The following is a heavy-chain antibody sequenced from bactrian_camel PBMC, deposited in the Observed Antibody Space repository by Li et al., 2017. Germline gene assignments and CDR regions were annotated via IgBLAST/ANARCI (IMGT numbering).Heavy chain of an antibody. CDR1: GYTYSNGC. CDR3: AAKIWQCVGLGTRADFDY. CDR2: FNTGRVLGVRT. J-gene: IGHJ6*01. V-gene: IGHV3S40*01. D-gene: IGHD5*01. Sequence: VQLVESGGGSVQAGGSLRLSCAASGYTYSNGCMGWFRQAPGKEREGVAAFNTGRVLGVRTHYADSVKGRFTISQDNAKNTVYLQMNSLKPEDTAMYYCAAKIWQCVGLGTRADFDYWGQGTQVTVS.